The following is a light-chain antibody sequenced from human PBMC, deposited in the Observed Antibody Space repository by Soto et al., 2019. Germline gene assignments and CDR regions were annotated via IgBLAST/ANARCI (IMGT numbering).Light chain of an antibody. V-gene: IGKV3-20*01. CDR1: QSVSSSY. Sequence: EIVLTQSPGTLSLSPGERATLSCRASQSVSSSYLAWYQQKPGQAPRLVISDTSDRATGIPDRFSGSGSGTDFTLTISRLEPEDFAVYYCQQYDSPWTFGQWTKVEIK. CDR3: QQYDSPWT. J-gene: IGKJ1*01. CDR2: DTS.